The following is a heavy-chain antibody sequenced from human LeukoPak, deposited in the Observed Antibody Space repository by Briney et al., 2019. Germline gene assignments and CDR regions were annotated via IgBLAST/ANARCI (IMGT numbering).Heavy chain of an antibody. CDR1: GFTFSSYA. Sequence: GGSLRLSCAASGFTFSSYAMSWVRQAPGKGLEWVSAISGSGGSTYYADSVKGRFTISRDNSKNTLYLQMNSLRAEDTAVYYCAKGLWFGELRSPLDYWGQGTLVTVSS. J-gene: IGHJ4*02. D-gene: IGHD3-10*01. V-gene: IGHV3-23*01. CDR2: ISGSGGST. CDR3: AKGLWFGELRSPLDY.